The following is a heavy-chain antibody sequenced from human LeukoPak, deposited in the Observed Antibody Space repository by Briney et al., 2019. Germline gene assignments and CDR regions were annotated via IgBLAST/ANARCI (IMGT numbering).Heavy chain of an antibody. CDR3: ARDRVGSGWSRPWYFEF. CDR2: INPNTGAT. J-gene: IGHJ4*02. CDR1: GYTFTGYY. D-gene: IGHD6-19*01. V-gene: IGHV1-2*02. Sequence: ASVKVSCKPSGYTFTGYYLHWVRQAPGQGLEWMGWINPNTGATIYAEKFQGRVTMTRDTSIDTAYMEMRSLRSDDTAVYCCARDRVGSGWSRPWYFEFWGQGTLITVSS.